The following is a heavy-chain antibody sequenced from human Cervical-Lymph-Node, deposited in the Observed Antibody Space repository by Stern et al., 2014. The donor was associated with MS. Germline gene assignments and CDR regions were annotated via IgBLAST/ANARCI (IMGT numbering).Heavy chain of an antibody. J-gene: IGHJ4*02. Sequence: QVQLQDSGPGLVKPSETLSLTCTVSGGSNSSYYWRWSRQAPGKGLALIGYTYYRWNPTVNPSLKSRVTISVDTSKNQFPLKRRSVTAADTAVYYCSSSGYNGVEDYFDYWGQGALVTVSS. CDR3: SSSGYNGVEDYFDY. V-gene: IGHV4-59*03. D-gene: IGHD3-22*01. CDR2: TYYRWNP. CDR1: GGSNSSYY.